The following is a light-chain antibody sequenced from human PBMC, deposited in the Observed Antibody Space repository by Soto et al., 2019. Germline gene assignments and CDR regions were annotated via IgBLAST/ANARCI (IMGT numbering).Light chain of an antibody. CDR3: QQYNDWPLT. V-gene: IGKV3-15*01. J-gene: IGKJ1*01. CDR1: QSVRSN. CDR2: GAF. Sequence: EIVMTQSPVTLSVSPGERATLSCRVSQSVRSNLAWYQQKPGQAPSLLIYGAFTRATGIPTRFSGTGSGTEFTLTISSLQSEDFALYYCQQYNDWPLTFGQGTKVEV.